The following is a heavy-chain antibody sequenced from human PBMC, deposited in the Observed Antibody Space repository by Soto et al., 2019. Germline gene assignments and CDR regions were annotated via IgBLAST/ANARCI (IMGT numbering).Heavy chain of an antibody. J-gene: IGHJ4*02. D-gene: IGHD2-2*02. CDR2: VSGGTGNT. Sequence: ASVKVSCKASGYTFTSYTIHWVRQAPGQSLEWMGWVSGGTGNTKNSQKFQGRVTITRDTSATTAYMELSSLKSEDTALYYCARDGPTSSCYTYWGQGTLVTVS. V-gene: IGHV1-3*01. CDR1: GYTFTSYT. CDR3: ARDGPTSSCYTY.